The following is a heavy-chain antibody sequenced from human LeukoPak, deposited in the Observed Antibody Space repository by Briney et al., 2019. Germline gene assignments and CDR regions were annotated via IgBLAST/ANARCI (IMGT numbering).Heavy chain of an antibody. CDR1: GYSFTSYW. J-gene: IGHJ4*02. Sequence: GESLKISCKGSGYSFTSYWIGWVRQMPGKGLEWMGIIYPGDSDTRYSPSFQGQVTISADKSISTAYLQWSSPKASDTAMYYCALSYYYDSSGYYTFDYWGQGTLVTVSS. CDR2: IYPGDSDT. D-gene: IGHD3-22*01. CDR3: ALSYYYDSSGYYTFDY. V-gene: IGHV5-51*01.